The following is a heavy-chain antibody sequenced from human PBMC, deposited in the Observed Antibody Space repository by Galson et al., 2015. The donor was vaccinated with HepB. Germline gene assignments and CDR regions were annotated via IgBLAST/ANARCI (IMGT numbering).Heavy chain of an antibody. Sequence: ETLSLTCTVSGASFNGFYWMWIRQPPGKGLEWMAEINHSGSTNYNPSLKSRLSITVDTATNQFSLTLTSVTAADAALYYCARRHVWGNYRSLDAWGQGTLVTVSS. V-gene: IGHV4-34*01. CDR3: ARRHVWGNYRSLDA. D-gene: IGHD3-16*02. CDR1: GASFNGFY. J-gene: IGHJ5*02. CDR2: INHSGST.